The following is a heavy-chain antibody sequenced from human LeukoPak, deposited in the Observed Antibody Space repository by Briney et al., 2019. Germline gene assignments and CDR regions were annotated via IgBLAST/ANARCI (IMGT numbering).Heavy chain of an antibody. CDR3: ARDVPPLHYYDSSGYYSD. J-gene: IGHJ4*02. Sequence: GGSLRLSCAASGFTFSSYAMSWVRQAPGKGLEWVSAISGSGGSTYYADSVKGRFTISRDNSKNTLYLQMNSLRAEDTAVYYCARDVPPLHYYDSSGYYSDWGQGTLVTVSS. V-gene: IGHV3-23*01. CDR1: GFTFSSYA. D-gene: IGHD3-22*01. CDR2: ISGSGGST.